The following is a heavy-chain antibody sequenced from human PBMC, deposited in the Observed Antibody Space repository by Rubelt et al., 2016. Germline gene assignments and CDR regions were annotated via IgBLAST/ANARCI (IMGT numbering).Heavy chain of an antibody. CDR2: INHSGST. D-gene: IGHD4-17*01. V-gene: IGHV4-34*01. Sequence: QVQLQQWGAGLLKPSETLSLTCAVYGGSFSGYYWSWIRQPPGKGLEWIGEINHSGSTNYNPSLKVRVTISVDTSRNQVSLELSSLTAADTAVYYCARVSGLRALNWFDPWGQGTLVTVSS. J-gene: IGHJ5*02. CDR1: GGSFSGYY. CDR3: ARVSGLRALNWFDP.